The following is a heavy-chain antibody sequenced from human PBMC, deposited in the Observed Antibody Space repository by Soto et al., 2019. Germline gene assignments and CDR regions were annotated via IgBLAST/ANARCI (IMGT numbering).Heavy chain of an antibody. D-gene: IGHD5-12*01. CDR2: IWYDGSNK. J-gene: IGHJ5*02. Sequence: PVGSLRLSCAASRFTFSSYGMHWVRQAPGKGLEWVAVIWYDGSNKYYADSVKGRFTISRDNSKNTLYLQMNSLRAEDTAVYYCARDPEMATIPWFDPWGQGTLVTVSS. V-gene: IGHV3-33*01. CDR1: RFTFSSYG. CDR3: ARDPEMATIPWFDP.